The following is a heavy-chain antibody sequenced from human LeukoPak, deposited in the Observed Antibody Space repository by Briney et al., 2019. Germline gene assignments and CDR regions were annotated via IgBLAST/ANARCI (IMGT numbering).Heavy chain of an antibody. Sequence: AGGSLRLSCAASGFTFSSYGMHWVRQAPGKGLEWISYISSSSSAIYYADSVKDRFTISRDNAKNSLYLQMNSLRAEDTAVYYCARGHPSVVVVPVVDNWGQGTLVTVSS. CDR1: GFTFSSYG. CDR2: ISSSSSAI. J-gene: IGHJ4*02. D-gene: IGHD2-2*01. CDR3: ARGHPSVVVVPVVDN. V-gene: IGHV3-48*01.